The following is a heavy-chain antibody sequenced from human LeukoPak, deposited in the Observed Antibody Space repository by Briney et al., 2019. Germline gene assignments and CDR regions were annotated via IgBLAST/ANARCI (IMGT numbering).Heavy chain of an antibody. CDR3: VRGGGFNSGFEY. CDR2: INPNSGGT. J-gene: IGHJ4*02. D-gene: IGHD3-10*01. Sequence: ASVKVSCKASGYTFTGYYMHWVRQAPGQGLEWLGWINPNSGGTTYTQNLQGRVTLTTDTSTSTAYMELRSLRSDDTAVYYCVRGGGFNSGFEYWGQGTLVIVSS. V-gene: IGHV1-2*02. CDR1: GYTFTGYY.